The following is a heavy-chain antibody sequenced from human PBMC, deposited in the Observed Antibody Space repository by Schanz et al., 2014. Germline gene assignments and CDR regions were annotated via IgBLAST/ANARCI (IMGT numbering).Heavy chain of an antibody. D-gene: IGHD3-10*02. J-gene: IGHJ6*02. CDR1: GFTFSSYA. CDR2: ISGSGGDT. CDR3: ARRPLLSTGFHFGLDV. V-gene: IGHV3-23*01. Sequence: EVQLLESGGGLVQPGGSLRLSCAASGFTFSSYAMSWVRQAPGKGLEWVSAISGSGGDTYYADSVKGRFTISRDNSKNTLYLQMNSLRAEDTAVYYCARRPLLSTGFHFGLDVWGQGTTVTVSS.